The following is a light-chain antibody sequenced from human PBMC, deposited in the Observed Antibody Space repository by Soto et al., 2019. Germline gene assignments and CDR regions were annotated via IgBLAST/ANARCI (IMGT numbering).Light chain of an antibody. V-gene: IGKV3-20*01. CDR2: DAS. CDR3: QQYGSSPRT. J-gene: IGKJ1*01. Sequence: EIVLTQSPGTLSLSPGERATLSCRASQSVSSSYLAWYQLKPGRAPRLLIYDASSRPTGIRDRFSGSGSETDFTLTISSLEPEDFGVYYCQQYGSSPRTFGQGAKVE. CDR1: QSVSSSY.